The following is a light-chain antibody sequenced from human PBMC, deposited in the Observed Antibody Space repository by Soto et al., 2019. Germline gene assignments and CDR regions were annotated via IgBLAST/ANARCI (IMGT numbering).Light chain of an antibody. J-gene: IGKJ4*01. CDR2: DAS. CDR1: QSVSSY. V-gene: IGKV3-11*01. CDR3: QQRNYSPLT. Sequence: EVVLTQSPATLSLSPGERATLSCRASQSVSSYLAWYQQKPGQAPRLLIYDASNRATGIPARFSGSGSGTDFTLTISSLEPEDFAVYYCQQRNYSPLTFGGGTKVDIK.